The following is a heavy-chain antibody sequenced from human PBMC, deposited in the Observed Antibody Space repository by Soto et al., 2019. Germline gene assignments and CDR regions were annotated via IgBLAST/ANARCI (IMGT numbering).Heavy chain of an antibody. CDR1: GYTFTSYG. CDR2: ISAYNGNT. Sequence: QVQLVQSGAEVKKPGASVKVSCKASGYTFTSYGISWVRQAPGQGLEWMGWISAYNGNTNYAQKLQGRVTMTTDTSTSTDYMELRSLRSDDTAVYYCARDLGFVERFYWFDPWGQGTLVTVSS. CDR3: ARDLGFVERFYWFDP. D-gene: IGHD3-3*01. V-gene: IGHV1-18*04. J-gene: IGHJ5*02.